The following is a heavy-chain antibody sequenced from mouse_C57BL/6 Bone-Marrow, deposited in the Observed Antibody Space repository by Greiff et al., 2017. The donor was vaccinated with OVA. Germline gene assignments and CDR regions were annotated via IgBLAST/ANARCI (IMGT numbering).Heavy chain of an antibody. V-gene: IGHV1-9*01. CDR1: GYTFTGYW. Sequence: QVQLQQSGAELMKPGASVKLSCKATGYTFTGYWIEWVKQRPGHGLEWIGEILPGSGSTNYNEKFKGKATFTADTSANTAYMQLSSLTTEDSAICYCASQRYDGYLPYWYFDVWGTGTTVTVSS. CDR2: ILPGSGST. CDR3: ASQRYDGYLPYWYFDV. D-gene: IGHD2-3*01. J-gene: IGHJ1*03.